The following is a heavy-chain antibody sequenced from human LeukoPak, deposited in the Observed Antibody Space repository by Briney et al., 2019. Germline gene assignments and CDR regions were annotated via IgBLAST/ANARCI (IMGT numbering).Heavy chain of an antibody. V-gene: IGHV1-69*05. CDR2: IIPIFGTA. J-gene: IGHJ4*02. D-gene: IGHD6-19*01. Sequence: SVKVSCKASGGTFSSYAISWVRQAPGQGLEWMGRIIPIFGTANYAQEFQGRVTITTDESTSTAYMELSSLRSEDTAVYYCARDRAVAGAYYFDYWGQGTLVTVSS. CDR3: ARDRAVAGAYYFDY. CDR1: GGTFSSYA.